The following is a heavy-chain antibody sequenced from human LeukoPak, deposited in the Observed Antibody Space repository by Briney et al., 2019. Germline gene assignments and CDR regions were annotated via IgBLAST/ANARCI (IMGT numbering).Heavy chain of an antibody. J-gene: IGHJ3*02. CDR3: ARNPQDIPLGAFDI. D-gene: IGHD2-15*01. V-gene: IGHV4-31*03. CDR2: IYYSGST. CDR1: GGPISSGGYY. Sequence: SQTLSLTCTVSGGPISSGGYYWSWIRQYPGRGLEWIGYIYYSGSTYYNPSLKSRASISVDTSKNQFSLKLSSVTAADTAVYYCARNPQDIPLGAFDIWGQGTMVTVSS.